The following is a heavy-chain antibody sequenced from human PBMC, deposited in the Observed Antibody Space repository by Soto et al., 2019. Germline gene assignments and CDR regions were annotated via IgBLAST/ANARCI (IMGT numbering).Heavy chain of an antibody. D-gene: IGHD3-22*01. CDR2: IKQDGSEK. CDR3: ARDLPYYYDSSGYYADAFDI. J-gene: IGHJ3*02. V-gene: IGHV3-7*05. Sequence: PGGSMKLSSAASGFTFSSYWMSWVRQAPGKGLEWVANIKQDGSEKYYVDSVKGRFTISRDNAKNSLYLQMNSLRAEDTAVYYCARDLPYYYDSSGYYADAFDIWGQGTMVNVSS. CDR1: GFTFSSYW.